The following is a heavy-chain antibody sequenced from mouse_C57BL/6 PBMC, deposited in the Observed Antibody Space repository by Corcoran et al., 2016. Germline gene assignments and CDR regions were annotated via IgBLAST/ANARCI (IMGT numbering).Heavy chain of an antibody. CDR3: AFITTVVAGFDY. Sequence: QVQLQQSGAELVKPGASVKISCKASGYAFSSYWMNWVKQRPGKGLEWIGQIYPGDGDTNYNGKFKGKATLTADKSSSTAYMQLSSLTSEDSAVYFCAFITTVVAGFDYWGQGTTLTVSS. D-gene: IGHD1-1*01. CDR1: GYAFSSYW. V-gene: IGHV1-80*01. CDR2: IYPGDGDT. J-gene: IGHJ2*01.